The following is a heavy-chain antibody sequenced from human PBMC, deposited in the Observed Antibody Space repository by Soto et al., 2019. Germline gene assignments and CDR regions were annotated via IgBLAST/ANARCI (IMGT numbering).Heavy chain of an antibody. Sequence: GGSLRLSCAASEFTFSGNWMSWVRQAPGTGLEWVANIKQDGSEKYYVDSVKGRFTISRDNAKNSLFPQMNSLRAEDTAVYYCARVWNSYLDCWGQGTRVTVS. CDR2: IKQDGSEK. V-gene: IGHV3-7*05. CDR3: ARVWNSYLDC. D-gene: IGHD1-1*01. CDR1: EFTFSGNW. J-gene: IGHJ4*02.